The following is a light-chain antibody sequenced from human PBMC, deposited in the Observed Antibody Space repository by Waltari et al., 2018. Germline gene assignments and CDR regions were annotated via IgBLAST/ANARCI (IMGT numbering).Light chain of an antibody. J-gene: IGKJ5*01. Sequence: DIQMTQSPSSLSASVGDNVTITCRASQGINNYLAWFQQKPGKAPKSLIYAASILQSGVPSKFSGSGSGTDFTLTISSLQPEDSATYYCHQYKSYPITFGQGTRLEIK. V-gene: IGKV1-16*02. CDR3: HQYKSYPIT. CDR2: AAS. CDR1: QGINNY.